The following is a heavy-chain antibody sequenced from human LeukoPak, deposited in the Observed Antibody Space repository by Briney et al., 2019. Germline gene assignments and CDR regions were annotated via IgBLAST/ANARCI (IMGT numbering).Heavy chain of an antibody. Sequence: GGSLRLSCAASGFTLSSYAMSWVRQAPGKGLEWVSSITNSGDSTYYADSVKGRFIISRDNSKNTLSLQMYSLRVEDPAVYYCAKGLGGFDKWGQGTMVIVSS. CDR2: ITNSGDST. CDR1: GFTLSSYA. CDR3: AKGLGGFDK. V-gene: IGHV3-23*01. D-gene: IGHD2-15*01. J-gene: IGHJ3*02.